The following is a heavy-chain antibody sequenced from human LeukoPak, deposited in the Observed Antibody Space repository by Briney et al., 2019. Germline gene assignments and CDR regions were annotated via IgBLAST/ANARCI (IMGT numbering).Heavy chain of an antibody. Sequence: ASVKVSCKASGYTFTGYYMHWVRQAPGQGLEWMGWINPNSGGTNYAQKFQGRVTMTRDTSISTAYMELSRLRSDDTAVYYCARGRGSGSYYYYYYYYYMDVWGKGTTVTVSS. CDR2: INPNSGGT. V-gene: IGHV1-2*02. CDR1: GYTFTGYY. J-gene: IGHJ6*03. D-gene: IGHD3-10*01. CDR3: ARGRGSGSYYYYYYYYYMDV.